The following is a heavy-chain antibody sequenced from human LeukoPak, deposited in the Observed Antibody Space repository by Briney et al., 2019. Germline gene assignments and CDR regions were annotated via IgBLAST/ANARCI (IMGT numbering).Heavy chain of an antibody. Sequence: GGSLRLSCAVSGLTFNNYAMNWVRQAPGKGLKWVSSISSSSSYIYYADSVKGRFTISRDNAKNSLYLQMNSLRAEDTAVYYCARDLGTYYYDSSGYYWGQGTLVTVSS. J-gene: IGHJ4*02. V-gene: IGHV3-21*01. D-gene: IGHD3-22*01. CDR1: GLTFNNYA. CDR3: ARDLGTYYYDSSGYY. CDR2: ISSSSSYI.